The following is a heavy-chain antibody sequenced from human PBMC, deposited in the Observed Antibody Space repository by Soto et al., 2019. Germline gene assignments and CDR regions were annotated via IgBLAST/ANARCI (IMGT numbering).Heavy chain of an antibody. J-gene: IGHJ4*02. V-gene: IGHV3-23*01. CDR1: GFTFSNYA. CDR3: ARVRPYYDN. Sequence: QRLSCAASGFTFSNYAMNWVRQAPGKGLEWVSAITGRGDSTYYADSVKGRFTISRDNSKNTLYLQMNSLRAEDTAVYFCARVRPYYDNWGQGTLVTVSS. CDR2: ITGRGDST.